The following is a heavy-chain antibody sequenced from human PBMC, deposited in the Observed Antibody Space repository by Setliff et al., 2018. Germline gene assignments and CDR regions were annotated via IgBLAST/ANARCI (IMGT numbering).Heavy chain of an antibody. V-gene: IGHV1-69*13. CDR2: IIPLFETT. Sequence: SVKVSCKASGGIFNSFSITWVRQAPGQGLEWMGRIIPLFETTNYVEKFQGRVTITADESTSTAYMELSGLRSEDTAVYYCARDSRGLVPAAIEGSYYYYGMDVWGQGTTVTVSS. J-gene: IGHJ6*02. D-gene: IGHD2-2*02. CDR3: ARDSRGLVPAAIEGSYYYYGMDV. CDR1: GGIFNSFS.